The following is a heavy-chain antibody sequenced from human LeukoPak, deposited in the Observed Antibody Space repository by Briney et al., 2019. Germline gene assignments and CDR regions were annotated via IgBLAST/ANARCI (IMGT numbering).Heavy chain of an antibody. CDR1: GYSFTSYW. J-gene: IGHJ5*02. Sequence: GESLKISCKGSGYSFTSYWIGWVRQMPGKGLEWMGIIYPGDSDTRYSPSLQGQVTISADKSISTAYLQWSSLKASDTAMYYCARRLYYGSGSYPNWFDPWGQGTLVTVSS. CDR3: ARRLYYGSGSYPNWFDP. D-gene: IGHD3-10*01. V-gene: IGHV5-51*01. CDR2: IYPGDSDT.